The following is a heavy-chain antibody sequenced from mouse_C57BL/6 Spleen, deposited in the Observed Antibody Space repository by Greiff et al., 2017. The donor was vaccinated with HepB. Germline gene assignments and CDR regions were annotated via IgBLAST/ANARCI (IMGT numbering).Heavy chain of an antibody. Sequence: EVQLQQSGPELVKPGASVKMSCKASGYTFTDYNMHWVKQSHGKSLEWIGYINPNNGGTSYNQKFKGKATLTVNKSSSTAYMELRSLTSEDSAVYYCIYDSHLYFDVWGTGTTVTVSS. J-gene: IGHJ1*03. CDR1: GYTFTDYN. V-gene: IGHV1-22*01. D-gene: IGHD2-3*01. CDR3: IYDSHLYFDV. CDR2: INPNNGGT.